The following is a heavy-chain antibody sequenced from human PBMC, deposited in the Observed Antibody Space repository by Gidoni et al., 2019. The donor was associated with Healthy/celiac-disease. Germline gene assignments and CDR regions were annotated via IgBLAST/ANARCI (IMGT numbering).Heavy chain of an antibody. J-gene: IGHJ4*02. CDR1: GFTFSSYA. CDR2: ISVSVGST. D-gene: IGHD3-22*01. Sequence: EVQLLESGGGLVQPGGSLRLSCAASGFTFSSYAMSWFRQAPGKGLEWVSAISVSVGSTYYSDSVKGRFTISRDNSKNTLYLQMNSLRAEDTAVYYCAKAGGWLLPSHGDYWGQGTLVTVSS. CDR3: AKAGGWLLPSHGDY. V-gene: IGHV3-23*01.